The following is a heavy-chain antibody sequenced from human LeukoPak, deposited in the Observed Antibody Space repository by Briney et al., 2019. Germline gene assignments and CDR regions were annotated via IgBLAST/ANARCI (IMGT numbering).Heavy chain of an antibody. CDR1: GFIFSSYG. CDR3: ARDIVVVPAALGRYMDV. D-gene: IGHD2-2*01. J-gene: IGHJ6*03. Sequence: PGGSLRLSCVASGFIFSSYGMHWVRQAPGKGLEWVALISYDGSKEYYADSVKGRFTLSRDNSKNTLYLQMNSLRAEDTAVYYCARDIVVVPAALGRYMDVWGKGTTVTVSS. V-gene: IGHV3-30*03. CDR2: ISYDGSKE.